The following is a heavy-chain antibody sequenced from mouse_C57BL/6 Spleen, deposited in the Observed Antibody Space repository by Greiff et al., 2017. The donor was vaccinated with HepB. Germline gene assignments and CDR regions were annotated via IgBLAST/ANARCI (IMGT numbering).Heavy chain of an antibody. D-gene: IGHD2-5*01. CDR3: ARRGYSNSLNAMDY. V-gene: IGHV5-17*01. Sequence: EVKLLESGGGLVKPGGSLKLSCAASGFTFSDYGMHWVRQAPEKGLEWVAYISSGSSTIYYADTVKGRITIARDNAKNTPFLQMTSLRSEDTAMYYCARRGYSNSLNAMDYWGQGTTVTVSS. CDR1: GFTFSDYG. J-gene: IGHJ4*01. CDR2: ISSGSSTI.